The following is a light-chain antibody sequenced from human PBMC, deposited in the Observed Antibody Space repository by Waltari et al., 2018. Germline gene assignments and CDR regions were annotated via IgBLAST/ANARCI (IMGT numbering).Light chain of an antibody. CDR1: TPNIGNNY. Sequence: QSVLTQAPSVSAAPGQKVTISCSGSTPNIGNNYLSWYQQFPGTAPKLLMYEDNRRPSGIPDRFSGSKSGASATLGITGLQTGDEANYYCGTWDSSLGIGVLGGGTRVTVL. CDR3: GTWDSSLGIGV. V-gene: IGLV1-51*02. J-gene: IGLJ3*02. CDR2: EDN.